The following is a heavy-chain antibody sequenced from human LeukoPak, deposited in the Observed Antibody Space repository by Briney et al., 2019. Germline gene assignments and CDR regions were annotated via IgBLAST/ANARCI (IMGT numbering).Heavy chain of an antibody. CDR1: GFTFSSYS. V-gene: IGHV3-21*01. Sequence: GGSLRLSCAASGFTFSSYSMNWVRQAPGKGLEWVSSISSSSSYIYYADSVKGRFTISRDNAKNSLYLQMNSLRAEDTAVYYCAREGAAGAFDYWGQGTLVTVPS. CDR2: ISSSSSYI. D-gene: IGHD6-13*01. CDR3: AREGAAGAFDY. J-gene: IGHJ4*02.